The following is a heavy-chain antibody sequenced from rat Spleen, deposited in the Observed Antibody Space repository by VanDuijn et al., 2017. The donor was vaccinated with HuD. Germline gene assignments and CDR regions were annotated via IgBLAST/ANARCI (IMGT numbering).Heavy chain of an antibody. CDR1: GFTFSNYG. CDR3: AVSGYGY. J-gene: IGHJ2*01. CDR2: ISYDGSST. V-gene: IGHV5-29*01. Sequence: EVQLVESGGGLVQPGRSLKLSCAASGFTFSNYGMAWVRQAPTKGLEWVATISYDGSSTYYPDSVKGRFTISRDNAEDTVYLQMNSLRSEDTATYYCAVSGYGYWGQGVMVTVSS. D-gene: IGHD4-3*01.